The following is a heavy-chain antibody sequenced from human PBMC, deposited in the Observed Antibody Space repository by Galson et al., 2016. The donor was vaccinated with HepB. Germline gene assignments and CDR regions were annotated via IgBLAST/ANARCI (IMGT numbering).Heavy chain of an antibody. V-gene: IGHV3-74*01. Sequence: SLRLSCAASGFTFSNYWMHWVRQAPGKGLVWVSRIRTDGTTTNYADSVKGRFTVSRDNAKNTLYLQMNSLRAEDTAVYYCARGYDSSGYYHGFDMWGQGTSVIVSS. CDR1: GFTFSNYW. CDR2: IRTDGTTT. D-gene: IGHD3-22*01. J-gene: IGHJ3*02. CDR3: ARGYDSSGYYHGFDM.